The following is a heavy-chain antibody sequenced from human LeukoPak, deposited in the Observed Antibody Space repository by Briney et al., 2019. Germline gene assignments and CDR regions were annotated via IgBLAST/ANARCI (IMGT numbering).Heavy chain of an antibody. CDR2: IIPHVGSP. CDR1: GDTFSYHS. CDR3: ARGDLVYDYAPGLEYFHH. J-gene: IGHJ1*01. D-gene: IGHD2-8*01. V-gene: IGHV1-69*13. Sequence: ASVKVSCKTFGDTFSYHSISWVRQAPGQGLQWLGGIIPHVGSPRYTERLQDRITITADESTTTAYLELSSLRSDDTAVYYCARGDLVYDYAPGLEYFHHWGQGSLVIVSS.